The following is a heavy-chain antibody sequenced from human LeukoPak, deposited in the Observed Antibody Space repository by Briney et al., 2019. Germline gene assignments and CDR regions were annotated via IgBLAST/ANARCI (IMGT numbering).Heavy chain of an antibody. J-gene: IGHJ4*02. CDR1: GFTFSSYS. CDR2: ISSSSSTI. CDR3: ARDDSSGYPSYYFDY. D-gene: IGHD3-22*01. Sequence: PGGSLRLSCAASGFTFSSYSMNWVRQAPGKGLEWVSYISSSSSTIYYADSVKGRFTISRDNAKNSLYLQMNSLRAEDTAVYYCARDDSSGYPSYYFDYWGQGTLVTVSS. V-gene: IGHV3-48*04.